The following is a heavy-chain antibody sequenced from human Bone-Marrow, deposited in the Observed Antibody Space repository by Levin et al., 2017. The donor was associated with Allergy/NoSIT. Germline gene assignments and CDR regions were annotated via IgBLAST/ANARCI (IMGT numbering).Heavy chain of an antibody. D-gene: IGHD2-2*01. CDR2: IDWDADT. CDR1: GFSLSASGMC. J-gene: IGHJ4*02. CDR3: ARIDQYQPYFDY. Sequence: SGPTLVKPTQTLTLTCTVSGFSLSASGMCVSWIRQPPGKALEWLALIDWDADTHYNTSLKTRLTISKDTSKNQVVLRMTNMGPADTGTYYCARIDQYQPYFDYWGQGIPVTVSS. V-gene: IGHV2-70*01.